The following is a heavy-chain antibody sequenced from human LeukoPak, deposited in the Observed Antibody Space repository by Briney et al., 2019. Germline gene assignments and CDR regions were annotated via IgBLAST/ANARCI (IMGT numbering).Heavy chain of an antibody. J-gene: IGHJ4*02. V-gene: IGHV5-51*01. CDR1: GYSLSNYW. CDR3: AREYTTSSSFDS. D-gene: IGHD6-6*01. CDR2: IYPGDSDT. Sequence: GESLQISCQGSGYSLSNYWIGWVRQMPGKGLEWMGIIYPGDSDTRYSPSFRGQVTISADKSISTAYLQWSSLKASDTAMYYCAREYTTSSSFDSWGQGTLVTVSS.